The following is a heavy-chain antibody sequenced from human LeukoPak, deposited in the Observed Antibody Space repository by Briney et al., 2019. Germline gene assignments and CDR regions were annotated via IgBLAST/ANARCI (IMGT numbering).Heavy chain of an antibody. Sequence: SETLSLTCAVSGGSIRGYYWSWIRQPPGRTLEGVGYIYYTGFTTIYNPSLKSRVTISVDTSKNQFSLNLSSVTAADTAVYYCSRHDSVGYFQRGMDVWGQGTTVTVSS. D-gene: IGHD2-15*01. CDR3: SRHDSVGYFQRGMDV. CDR2: IYYTGFTT. V-gene: IGHV4-59*08. J-gene: IGHJ6*02. CDR1: GGSIRGYY.